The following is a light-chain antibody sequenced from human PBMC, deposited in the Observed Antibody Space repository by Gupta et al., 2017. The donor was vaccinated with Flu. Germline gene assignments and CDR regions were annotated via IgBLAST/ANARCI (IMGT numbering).Light chain of an antibody. CDR3: QSYDNSLTAWV. J-gene: IGLJ3*02. V-gene: IGLV1-40*01. CDR1: RPNIGAGFD. CDR2: GAS. Sequence: GAPGQTVTISCNGTRPNIGAGFDPHWYQHLPGAAPKLLMFGASHRPSGVPDRFSGSKSGTSGSLAITGLQAKDEGDYYCQSYDNSLTAWVFGGGTKLTVL.